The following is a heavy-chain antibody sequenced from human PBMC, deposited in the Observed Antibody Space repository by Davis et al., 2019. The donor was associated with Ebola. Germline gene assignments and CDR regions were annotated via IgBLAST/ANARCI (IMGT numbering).Heavy chain of an antibody. CDR2: MNPNSGNT. Sequence: ASVKVSCKASGYTFTSYGINWVRQATGQGLEWMGWMNPNSGNTGYAQKFQGRVTMTRNTSISTAYMELSSLRSEDTAVYYCAREIGEPNSSGSGSWGQGTLVTVSS. J-gene: IGHJ5*02. CDR1: GYTFTSYG. CDR3: AREIGEPNSSGSGS. V-gene: IGHV1-8*02. D-gene: IGHD6-19*01.